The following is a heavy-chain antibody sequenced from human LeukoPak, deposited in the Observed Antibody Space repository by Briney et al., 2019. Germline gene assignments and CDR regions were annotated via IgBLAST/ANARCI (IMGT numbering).Heavy chain of an antibody. CDR2: ISSSSSI. CDR1: GFTFSRNS. V-gene: IGHV3-48*01. CDR3: ARDDVGYFDY. J-gene: IGHJ4*02. Sequence: GGSLRLSCAASGFTFSRNSMNWVRQAPGEGLEWVSYISSSSSIYYADSVKGRFTISRDNAKNALYLQMNSLRAEDTAVYYCARDDVGYFDYWGQGSLVTVSP. D-gene: IGHD1-26*01.